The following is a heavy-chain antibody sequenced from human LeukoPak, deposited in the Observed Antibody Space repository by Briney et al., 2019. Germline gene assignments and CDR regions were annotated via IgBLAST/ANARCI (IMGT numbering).Heavy chain of an antibody. Sequence: SETLSLTCTVSGGSISSYYWSWIRQPPGKGLEWIGYIYYSGSTNYNPSLKSRVTISVDTSKNQFSLKLSSVTAADTAVYYCAREGTFGGVIGPFDSWGQGTLVTVSS. J-gene: IGHJ4*02. D-gene: IGHD3-16*02. V-gene: IGHV4-59*01. CDR2: IYYSGST. CDR1: GGSISSYY. CDR3: AREGTFGGVIGPFDS.